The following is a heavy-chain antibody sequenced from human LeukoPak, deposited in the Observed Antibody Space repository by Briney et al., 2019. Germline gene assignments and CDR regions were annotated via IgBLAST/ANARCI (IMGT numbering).Heavy chain of an antibody. Sequence: SVKVSCKASGGTFSSYAISWVRQAPGQGLEWMGGIIPIFGTANYAQKFQGRVTITTDESTSTAYMGLSSLRSEDTAVYYCASQDGYNYGHYFDYWGQGTLVTVSS. CDR3: ASQDGYNYGHYFDY. D-gene: IGHD5-24*01. CDR2: IIPIFGTA. V-gene: IGHV1-69*05. J-gene: IGHJ4*02. CDR1: GGTFSSYA.